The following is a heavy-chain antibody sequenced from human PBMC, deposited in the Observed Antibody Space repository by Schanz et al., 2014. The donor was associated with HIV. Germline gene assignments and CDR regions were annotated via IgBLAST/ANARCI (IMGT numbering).Heavy chain of an antibody. D-gene: IGHD3-3*01. CDR3: ARDWRPNYDFWSGSIGVIGMDV. CDR1: GFTFGTKW. Sequence: EVQLVESGGGLVQPGGSLRLSCAASGFTFGTKWMYWVRQGPEKGLAWVSYITPDGTITYADSVKGRFTTSRDSSKNTLYLQMNSLRAEDTAVYYCARDWRPNYDFWSGSIGVIGMDVWGQGTTVTVSS. CDR2: ITPDGTIT. V-gene: IGHV3-74*01. J-gene: IGHJ6*02.